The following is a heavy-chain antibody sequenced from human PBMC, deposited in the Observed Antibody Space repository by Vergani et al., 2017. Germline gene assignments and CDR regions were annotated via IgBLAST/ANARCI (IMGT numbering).Heavy chain of an antibody. CDR1: GYTFTSYD. Sequence: QVQLVQSGAEVKKPGASVKVSCKASGYTFTSYDINWVRKATGQGLEWMGWMNPNSGNTGYAQKFQGRVTMTRNTSISTAYMELSSLRSEDTAVYYCARVPSSTSQPRPKRPNWFDPWGQGTLVTVSS. V-gene: IGHV1-8*01. CDR3: ARVPSSTSQPRPKRPNWFDP. D-gene: IGHD2-2*01. CDR2: MNPNSGNT. J-gene: IGHJ5*02.